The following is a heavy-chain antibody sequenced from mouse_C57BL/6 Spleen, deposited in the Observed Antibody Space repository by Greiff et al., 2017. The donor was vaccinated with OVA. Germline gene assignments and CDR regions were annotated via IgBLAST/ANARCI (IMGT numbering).Heavy chain of an antibody. D-gene: IGHD3-2*02. V-gene: IGHV1-52*01. CDR3: AREDSSGLYYFDY. Sequence: QVQLQQPGAELVRPGSSVKLSCKASGYTFTSYWMHWVKQRPIQGLEWIGNIDPSDSETHYNQKFKDKATLTVDKSSSTAYMQLSSLTSEDSAVYYCAREDSSGLYYFDYWGQGTTLTVSS. CDR2: IDPSDSET. J-gene: IGHJ2*01. CDR1: GYTFTSYW.